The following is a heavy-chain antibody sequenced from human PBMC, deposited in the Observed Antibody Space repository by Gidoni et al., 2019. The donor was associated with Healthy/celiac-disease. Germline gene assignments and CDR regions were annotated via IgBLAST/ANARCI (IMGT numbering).Heavy chain of an antibody. D-gene: IGHD6-13*01. CDR2: IIPIFGTA. J-gene: IGHJ6*02. Sequence: QVQLVQSGAEVKKPGSSVKVSCKASGGTFSSYAISWVRQAPGQGLEWMGGIIPIFGTANYAQKFQGRVTITADKSTSTAYMELSSLRSEDTAVYYCARDQPNEYSSSWGYYGMDVWGQGTTVTVSS. CDR1: GGTFSSYA. CDR3: ARDQPNEYSSSWGYYGMDV. V-gene: IGHV1-69*06.